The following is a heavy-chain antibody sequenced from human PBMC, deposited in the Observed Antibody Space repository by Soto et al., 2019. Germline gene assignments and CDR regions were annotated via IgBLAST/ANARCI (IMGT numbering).Heavy chain of an antibody. D-gene: IGHD6-6*01. J-gene: IGHJ6*02. V-gene: IGHV4-34*01. CDR2: INHSGST. CDR3: ASPLSSSSAYYYYGMDV. Sequence: PSETLSLTCAVYGGSFSGYYWSWIRQPPGKGLEWIGEINHSGSTNYNPSLKSRVTISVDTSKNQFSLKLSSVTAADTAVYYCASPLSSSSAYYYYGMDVWGLGTTVTVSS. CDR1: GGSFSGYY.